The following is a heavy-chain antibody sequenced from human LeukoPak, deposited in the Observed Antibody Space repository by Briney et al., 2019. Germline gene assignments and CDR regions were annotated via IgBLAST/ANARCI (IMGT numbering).Heavy chain of an antibody. D-gene: IGHD2-2*02. CDR3: ARAPGLYCSSTSCYIDAFDI. J-gene: IGHJ3*02. CDR1: GGSISSYY. CDR2: IYYSGST. Sequence: SETLSLTCTVSGGSISSYYWSWIRQPPGKGLEWIGYIYYSGSTNYNPSLKSRVTIPVDTSKNQFSLKLSSVTAADTAVYYCARAPGLYCSSTSCYIDAFDIWGQGTMVTVSS. V-gene: IGHV4-59*01.